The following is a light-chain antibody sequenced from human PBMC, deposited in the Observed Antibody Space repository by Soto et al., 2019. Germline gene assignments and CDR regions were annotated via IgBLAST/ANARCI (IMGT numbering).Light chain of an antibody. V-gene: IGKV3-15*01. Sequence: EIVVTQSPATLSLSPGERATLSCRASHIISGNLSWYQQKPGQAPRLLIYHASTRATTFPARFSGSGSGTEFTLTISSLQSEDFAVYYCQQYKDLPLTFGGGTKVDIK. CDR3: QQYKDLPLT. CDR1: HIISGN. CDR2: HAS. J-gene: IGKJ4*01.